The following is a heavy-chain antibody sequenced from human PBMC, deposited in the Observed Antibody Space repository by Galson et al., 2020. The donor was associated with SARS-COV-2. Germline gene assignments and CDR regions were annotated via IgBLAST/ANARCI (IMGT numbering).Heavy chain of an antibody. D-gene: IGHD3-3*01. CDR3: ARVRYYDFWSGYRNALYFDY. V-gene: IGHV4-39*07. J-gene: IGHJ4*02. CDR1: GGSISSSSYY. Sequence: SETLSLTCTVSGGSISSSSYYWGWIRQPPGKGLEWIGSIYYSGSTYYNPSLKSRVTIQVDTSKNQFSLKLSSVTAADTAVYYCARVRYYDFWSGYRNALYFDYWGQGTLVTVSS. CDR2: IYYSGST.